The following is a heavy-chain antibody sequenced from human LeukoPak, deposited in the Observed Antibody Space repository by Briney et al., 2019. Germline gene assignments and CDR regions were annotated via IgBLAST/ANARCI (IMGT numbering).Heavy chain of an antibody. V-gene: IGHV4-61*01. Sequence: SETLSLTCTVSGGSVSSGRYYWSWIRQPPGKGLEWIGYIYHSGSTYYNPSLKSRVTISVDTSKNQFSLKLSSVTAADTAVYYCASISQLLWFGEFNYGMDVWGQGTTVTVSS. J-gene: IGHJ6*02. D-gene: IGHD3-10*01. CDR3: ASISQLLWFGEFNYGMDV. CDR1: GGSVSSGRYY. CDR2: IYHSGST.